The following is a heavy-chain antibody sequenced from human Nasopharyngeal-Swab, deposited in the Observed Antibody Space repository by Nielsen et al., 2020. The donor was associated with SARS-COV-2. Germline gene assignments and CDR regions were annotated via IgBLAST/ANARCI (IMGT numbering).Heavy chain of an antibody. D-gene: IGHD6-13*01. Sequence: GGSLRLSCAASGLTLSIYNMNWVRQAPGKGLEWVSYISSSSSTIYYADSVKGRFTISRDNAKNSLYLQMNSLRAEDTAVYYCARVAAAAGPYYYYMDVWGKGTTVTVSS. CDR3: ARVAAAAGPYYYYMDV. CDR1: GLTLSIYN. CDR2: ISSSSSTI. V-gene: IGHV3-48*01. J-gene: IGHJ6*03.